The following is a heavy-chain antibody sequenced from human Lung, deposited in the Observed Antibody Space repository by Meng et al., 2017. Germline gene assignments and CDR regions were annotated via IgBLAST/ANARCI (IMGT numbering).Heavy chain of an antibody. V-gene: IGHV1-2*06. D-gene: IGHD6-13*01. CDR3: ARDEDISAAGKLFGDY. CDR2: IDPNNDHT. Sequence: QRHLFTSGHKLKQAGAPLKPSCKPSGSPFAAYWINRLRQAPGQGLELMGRIDPNNDHTQYAQNFQGRVTMTSDTSISTVYMELNGLRSDDTAVYYCARDEDISAAGKLFGDYWGQGTLVTVSS. J-gene: IGHJ4*02. CDR1: GSPFAAYW.